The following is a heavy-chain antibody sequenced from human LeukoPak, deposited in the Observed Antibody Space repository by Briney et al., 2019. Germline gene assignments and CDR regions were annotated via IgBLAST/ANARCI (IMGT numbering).Heavy chain of an antibody. J-gene: IGHJ4*02. CDR2: IHYSGST. CDR3: ARHGGDWTFDY. D-gene: IGHD2-21*02. V-gene: IGHV4-59*08. Sequence: SETLSLTCTVSGGSISSYYWSWIRQTPGKGLEWIGYIHYSGSTNYNPSLKSRVTMSVDTSKNQFSLKLSSATAADTAMYYCARHGGDWTFDYWGQGTLVTVSS. CDR1: GGSISSYY.